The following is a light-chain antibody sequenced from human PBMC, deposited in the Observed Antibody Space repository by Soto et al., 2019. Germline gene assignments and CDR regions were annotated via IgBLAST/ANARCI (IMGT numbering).Light chain of an antibody. J-gene: IGLJ2*01. CDR1: SSDVGGYNY. CDR2: DVS. Sequence: QSVLTQPASVSGSPGQSITISCTGTSSDVGGYNYVSWYQQHPGKAPKLMIYDVSNRPSGVSNRFSGSKSGNTASLTISGLQAEDEADYYCSSYTSSSTTSVVFGGGTKVTVL. CDR3: SSYTSSSTTSVV. V-gene: IGLV2-14*01.